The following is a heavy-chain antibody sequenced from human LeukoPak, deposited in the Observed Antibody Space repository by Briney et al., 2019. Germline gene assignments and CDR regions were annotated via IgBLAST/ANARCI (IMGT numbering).Heavy chain of an antibody. Sequence: GGSLRLSCAASGFTVSSNYMSWVRQAPGKGLEWVSVIYSGGSTYYADSVKGRFTTSRDNSKNTLYLQMNSLRAEDTAVYYCARESGDSSGFDYWGQGTLVTVSS. J-gene: IGHJ4*02. CDR3: ARESGDSSGFDY. CDR1: GFTVSSNY. V-gene: IGHV3-53*01. CDR2: IYSGGST. D-gene: IGHD3-22*01.